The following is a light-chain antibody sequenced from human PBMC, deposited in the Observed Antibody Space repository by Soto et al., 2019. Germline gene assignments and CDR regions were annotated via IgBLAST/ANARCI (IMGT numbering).Light chain of an antibody. J-gene: IGKJ2*01. Sequence: DIQMTQSPSTLSASVGDRVTITCRASQSISSWLAWYQQKPGKAPKLLIYKASSLESGGPSGFSGSGSGTEFTLTISSLQPDDFASYYCQQYNSYSRNTFGQGTKLEIK. CDR3: QQYNSYSRNT. V-gene: IGKV1-5*03. CDR2: KAS. CDR1: QSISSW.